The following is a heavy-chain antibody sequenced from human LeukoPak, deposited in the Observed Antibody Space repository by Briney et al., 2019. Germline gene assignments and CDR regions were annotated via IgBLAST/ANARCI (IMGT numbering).Heavy chain of an antibody. Sequence: PSETLSLTCSVSGDSVSSGSYYWSWIRQPPGKGLEWIGYIYNSGTTNYNPSLKSRVTILVDTSKNQFSLNLSSVTAADTAVYYCARDPRPSPVNFDYWGQGTLVTVSS. V-gene: IGHV4-61*01. CDR1: GDSVSSGSYY. CDR2: IYNSGTT. J-gene: IGHJ4*02. D-gene: IGHD6-6*01. CDR3: ARDPRPSPVNFDY.